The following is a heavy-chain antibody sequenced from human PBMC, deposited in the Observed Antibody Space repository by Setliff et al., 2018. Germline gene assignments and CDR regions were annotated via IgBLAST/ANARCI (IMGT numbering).Heavy chain of an antibody. CDR1: GFSLSTGGMC. J-gene: IGHJ6*03. Sequence: SGPTLVNPTQTLTLTFTFSGFSLSTGGMCVSWIRQPPGKALAWLARIDWDDDKYYSTALKTRLTSSKDTAKNQVVLTMTNIDPVDTATYYCARIPEDSVILPAVSSYYYYYMDVWGKGTTVTVSS. CDR2: IDWDDDK. CDR3: ARIPEDSVILPAVSSYYYYYMDV. V-gene: IGHV2-70*11. D-gene: IGHD2-2*01.